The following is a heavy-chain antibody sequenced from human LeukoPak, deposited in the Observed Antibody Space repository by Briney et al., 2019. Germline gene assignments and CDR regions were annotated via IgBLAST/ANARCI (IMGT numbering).Heavy chain of an antibody. J-gene: IGHJ4*02. CDR2: IRQDGGEK. CDR1: GFTFSSYW. Sequence: PGGSPRLSCAASGFTFSSYWMSWVRQAPGKGLEWVANIRQDGGEKYYLDSVKGRFTISRDNAKNSLYLQMNSLRAEDTAVYYCARDRGHSSGYHSHFDYWGQGTLVTVSS. CDR3: ARDRGHSSGYHSHFDY. D-gene: IGHD3-22*01. V-gene: IGHV3-7*01.